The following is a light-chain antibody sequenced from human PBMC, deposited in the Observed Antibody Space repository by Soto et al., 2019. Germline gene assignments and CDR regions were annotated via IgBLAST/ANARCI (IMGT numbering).Light chain of an antibody. J-gene: IGKJ2*02. Sequence: DIQMTQSASSLSASVGDRVTITCRASQSISSYLNWYQQKPGRAPGLLIFAASSLQSGVPSRFSGSGSGTDFTLTISSLQPEDFATDYCQQSYSTPCTFGQGTKLEIK. CDR2: AAS. CDR3: QQSYSTPCT. V-gene: IGKV1-39*01. CDR1: QSISSY.